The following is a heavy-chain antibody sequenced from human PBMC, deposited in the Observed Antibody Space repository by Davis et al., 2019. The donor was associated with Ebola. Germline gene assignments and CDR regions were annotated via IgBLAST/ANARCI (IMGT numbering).Heavy chain of an antibody. CDR1: GFTFSNYA. J-gene: IGHJ4*02. V-gene: IGHV3-23*01. D-gene: IGHD4-23*01. CDR2: ISGSGATT. Sequence: GESLKISCAASGFTFSNYAMSWVRQAPGKGLEWVSGISGSGATTYYADSVKGRFTISRDNSKNTLYLQMNSLRAEDTAVYYCAKGGTPFLSAYGGNSPLDYWGQGTLVTVSS. CDR3: AKGGTPFLSAYGGNSPLDY.